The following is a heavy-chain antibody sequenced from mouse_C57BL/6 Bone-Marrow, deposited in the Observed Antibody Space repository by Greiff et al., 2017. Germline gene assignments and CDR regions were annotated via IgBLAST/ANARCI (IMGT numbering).Heavy chain of an antibody. CDR1: GYTFTSYW. Sequence: VQLQQSGAELVKPGASVKMSCKASGYTFTSYWITWVKQRPGQGLEWIGDIYPGSGSTNYNEKFKSKATLTVDTSSSTAYMQLSSLTSEDSAVYYCARDYYGSLWYFDVWGTGTTVTVSS. D-gene: IGHD1-1*01. V-gene: IGHV1-55*01. CDR2: IYPGSGST. CDR3: ARDYYGSLWYFDV. J-gene: IGHJ1*03.